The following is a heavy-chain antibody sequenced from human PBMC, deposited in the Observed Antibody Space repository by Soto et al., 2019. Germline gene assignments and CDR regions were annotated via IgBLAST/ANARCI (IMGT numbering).Heavy chain of an antibody. Sequence: SETLSLTCTVSGGSISSSNYYWGWIRQPPGKGLEWIGSIYSGGSTYYTPSLKSRVTISVDTSKNHFSLKLTSVTAADTAVYYCARHGAPGNYYDVSSWFDPWGQGTLVTVSS. D-gene: IGHD3-22*01. J-gene: IGHJ5*02. CDR2: IYSGGST. V-gene: IGHV4-39*01. CDR3: ARHGAPGNYYDVSSWFDP. CDR1: GGSISSSNYY.